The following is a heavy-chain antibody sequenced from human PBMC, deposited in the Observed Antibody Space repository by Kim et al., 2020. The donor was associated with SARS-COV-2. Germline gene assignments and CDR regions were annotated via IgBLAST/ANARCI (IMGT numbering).Heavy chain of an antibody. D-gene: IGHD2-2*01. V-gene: IGHV4-59*01. CDR3: ARDLSYCSSTSCPPYGMDV. Sequence: SRVPISVDTSKNQFSLKLSSVTAADTAVYYCARDLSYCSSTSCPPYGMDVWGQGTTVTVSS. J-gene: IGHJ6*02.